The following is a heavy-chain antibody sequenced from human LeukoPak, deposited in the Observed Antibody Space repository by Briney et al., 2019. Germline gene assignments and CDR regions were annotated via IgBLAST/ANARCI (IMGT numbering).Heavy chain of an antibody. CDR2: TYRRSKWSN. CDR3: ARLHCTTSCYVDY. Sequence: SQTLSLTCAISGDSVSSNSAAWNWIRQSPSRGLEWLGSTYRRSKWSNDYAPSVKSRIIINPDTSMNQFSLQLSSVTPEDTAVYYCARLHCTTSCYVDYWGQGTLVTVSS. D-gene: IGHD2-2*01. J-gene: IGHJ4*02. CDR1: GDSVSSNSAA. V-gene: IGHV6-1*01.